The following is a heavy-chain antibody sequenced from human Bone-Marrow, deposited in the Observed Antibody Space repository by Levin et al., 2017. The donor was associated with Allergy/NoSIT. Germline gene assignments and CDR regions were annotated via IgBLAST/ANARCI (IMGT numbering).Heavy chain of an antibody. CDR3: AKSMTPTTRFGMDV. V-gene: IGHV3-23*01. J-gene: IGHJ6*03. Sequence: GGSLRLSCVASGFTSNIYVMRWVRQAPGKGLEWVSSITDDGGTYYGDSVKGRFTITRDNSKNTLYLQITSLRAEDTAVYYCAKSMTPTTRFGMDVCGTGASVTVTS. CDR1: GFTSNIYV. CDR2: ITDDGGT. D-gene: IGHD4-11*01.